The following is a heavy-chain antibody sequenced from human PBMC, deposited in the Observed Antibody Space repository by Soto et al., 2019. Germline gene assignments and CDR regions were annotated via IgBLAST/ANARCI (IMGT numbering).Heavy chain of an antibody. CDR1: GFTFGGYA. CDR2: ISGSGGST. V-gene: IGHV3-23*01. D-gene: IGHD6-13*01. Sequence: EVQLLESGGGLVQPGGSLRLSCAASGFTFGGYAMSWVRQAPGKGLEWVSAISGSGGSTYYADSVKGRFTISRDNSKNTLYLQMNSLRAEDTALYYCASVHCSSSWSHYCYGLDVWGQGTTVTVSS. J-gene: IGHJ6*02. CDR3: ASVHCSSSWSHYCYGLDV.